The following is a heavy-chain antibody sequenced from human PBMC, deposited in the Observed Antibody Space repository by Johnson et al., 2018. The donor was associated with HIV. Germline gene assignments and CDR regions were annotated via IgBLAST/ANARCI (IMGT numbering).Heavy chain of an antibody. Sequence: VQLVESGGGEVRPGGSLRLSCAASGFSFDDYGMSWVRQAAGKGLEWVSGINWNGGTTSYEDSVKGRFTTSRDNANNSLYLQMNSLRVEDTAVYYCARDHGQLWLLPAFDIWGQGTMVTVSS. CDR2: INWNGGTT. J-gene: IGHJ3*02. D-gene: IGHD5-18*01. V-gene: IGHV3-20*04. CDR3: ARDHGQLWLLPAFDI. CDR1: GFSFDDYG.